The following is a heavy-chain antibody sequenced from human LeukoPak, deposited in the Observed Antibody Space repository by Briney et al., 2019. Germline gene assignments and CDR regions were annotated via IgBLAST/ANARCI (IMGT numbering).Heavy chain of an antibody. D-gene: IGHD3-10*01. CDR1: GGAISSYY. CDR3: ARHPEWEREAGST. V-gene: IGHV4-59*08. Sequence: TSETLSLTCTVSGGAISSYYWSWIRQPPGKGLEWIGYIHYSGSTKYNPSLKSRVTISVDTSKNQFSLKLSSVTAADTAVYYCARHPEWEREAGSTWGQGTLVTVSS. J-gene: IGHJ5*02. CDR2: IHYSGST.